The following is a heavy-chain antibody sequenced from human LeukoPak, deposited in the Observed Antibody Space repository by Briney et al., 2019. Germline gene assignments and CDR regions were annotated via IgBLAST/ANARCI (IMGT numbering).Heavy chain of an antibody. CDR1: GFTFSSYW. CDR3: ARVIGGSSGYYHFDF. D-gene: IGHD3-22*01. Sequence: GGSLRLSCAASGFTFSSYWMHWVRRAPGKGLMWVSRMNSDGSYTNYADSVKGRFTISRDNARSTLCLQMNSLRVEDTAVYYCARVIGGSSGYYHFDFWGQGALVTVSS. V-gene: IGHV3-74*01. J-gene: IGHJ4*02. CDR2: MNSDGSYT.